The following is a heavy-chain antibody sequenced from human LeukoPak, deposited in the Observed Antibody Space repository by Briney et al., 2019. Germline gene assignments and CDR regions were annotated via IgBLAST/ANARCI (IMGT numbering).Heavy chain of an antibody. CDR1: GYTFTSYG. J-gene: IGHJ4*02. Sequence: ASVKVSCKASGYTFTSYGISWVRQAPGQGLEWMGWISAYNGNTNYAQKLQGRVTMTTDTSTGTAYMELRSLRSDDTAVYYCARMLYDFWSGYYALGYWGQGTLVTVSS. CDR3: ARMLYDFWSGYYALGY. D-gene: IGHD3-3*01. CDR2: ISAYNGNT. V-gene: IGHV1-18*01.